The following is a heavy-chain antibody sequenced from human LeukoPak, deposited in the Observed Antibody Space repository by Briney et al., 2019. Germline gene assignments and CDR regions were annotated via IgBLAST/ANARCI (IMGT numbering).Heavy chain of an antibody. CDR3: ARGVLTGGTYYAY. D-gene: IGHD1-26*01. Sequence: PARSRRPSSVPAGFTLTTSATHWVRQAQDNWMGWVAFTSYDGSNKYYADSVKGRFTISRDNSKNTLYLQINTLRPEDTAVYYCARGVLTGGTYYAYWGQGTLVTVSS. J-gene: IGHJ4*02. V-gene: IGHV3-30-3*01. CDR1: GFTLTTSA. CDR2: TSYDGSNK.